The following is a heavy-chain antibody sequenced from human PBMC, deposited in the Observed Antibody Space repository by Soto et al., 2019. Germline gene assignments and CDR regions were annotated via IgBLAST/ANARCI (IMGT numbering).Heavy chain of an antibody. Sequence: GGSLRLSCAASGFTFSSYGMHWVRQAPGKGLEWVAVISYDGSNKYYADSVKGRFTISRDNSKNTLYLQMNSLRAGDTAVYYCAKDIVVVVAATHGVYYYYYMDVWGKGTTVTVSS. D-gene: IGHD2-15*01. CDR1: GFTFSSYG. V-gene: IGHV3-30*18. CDR3: AKDIVVVVAATHGVYYYYYMDV. CDR2: ISYDGSNK. J-gene: IGHJ6*03.